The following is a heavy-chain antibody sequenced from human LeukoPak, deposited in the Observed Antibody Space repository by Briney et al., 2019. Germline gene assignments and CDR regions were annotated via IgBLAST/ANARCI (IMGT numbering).Heavy chain of an antibody. CDR1: GDSLSSNSAA. V-gene: IGHV6-1*01. CDR2: TYYRSKWYS. J-gene: IGHJ4*02. Sequence: SQTLSLTCAISGDSLSSNSAAWNSIRQSPSKGLEWLGMTYYRSKWYSDYAVCVKSRITINPDKSKNQLSLQLNSVTPEDMVMYYCARDHAGLDYWGQGTLVSVSS. CDR3: ARDHAGLDY. D-gene: IGHD2-8*01.